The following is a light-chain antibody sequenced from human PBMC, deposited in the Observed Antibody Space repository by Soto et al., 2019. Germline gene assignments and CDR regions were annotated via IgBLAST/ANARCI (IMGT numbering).Light chain of an antibody. J-gene: IGKJ1*01. CDR2: AAS. V-gene: IGKV1-39*01. CDR1: QSISSY. CDR3: QQTYSTLET. Sequence: DIQMTQSPSSLSASVGDRVTISCRAGQSISSYLNWYQQKPGKAPNLLIYAASSLQSGVPSRFSGSGSGTDFTLTMSRLQPEDFATYYCQQTYSTLETFGQGTKVEIK.